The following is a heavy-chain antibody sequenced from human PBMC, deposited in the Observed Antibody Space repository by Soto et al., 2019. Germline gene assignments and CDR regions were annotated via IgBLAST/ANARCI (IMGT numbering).Heavy chain of an antibody. Sequence: LIRSCASSGFTFGSYAMSWVRQAPWKCLEGFSSVSAGGDMTYYSDSVKGRFTISRDNSQNTVSLQMDSLGPEDTAMYYCAKALQQRTPMIRGVSNWLDSWGQGTKVPVSS. V-gene: IGHV3-23*01. J-gene: IGHJ5*01. D-gene: IGHD3-10*01. CDR1: GFTFGSYA. CDR2: VSAGGDMT. CDR3: AKALQQRTPMIRGVSNWLDS.